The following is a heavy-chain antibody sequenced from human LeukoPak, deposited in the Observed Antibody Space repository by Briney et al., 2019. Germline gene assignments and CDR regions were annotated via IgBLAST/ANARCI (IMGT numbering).Heavy chain of an antibody. CDR1: GFSFSSYW. J-gene: IGHJ3*02. V-gene: IGHV3-7*01. CDR2: IKQDGSEK. CDR3: VRHQDSYGYALDI. Sequence: GGSLRLSCAASGFSFSSYWMAWVRQAPGKGLKWVANIKQDGSEKYYVDSVKGRLTISRDNAKNSLYLQMNSLRADDTAVFYCVRHQDSYGYALDIWGQGTVVTVSS. D-gene: IGHD5-18*01.